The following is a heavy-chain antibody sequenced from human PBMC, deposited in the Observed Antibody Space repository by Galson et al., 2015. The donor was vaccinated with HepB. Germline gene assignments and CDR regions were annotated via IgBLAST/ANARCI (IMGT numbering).Heavy chain of an antibody. CDR2: ISSSSSYI. Sequence: SLRLSCAASGFTFSSYSMNWVRQAPGKGLEWVSSISSSSSYIYYADSVKGRFTISRDNAKNSLYLQMNSLRAEDTAVYYCARALCSSTSCKRGWAFDIWGQGTMVTVSS. CDR1: GFTFSSYS. J-gene: IGHJ3*02. V-gene: IGHV3-21*01. D-gene: IGHD2-2*01. CDR3: ARALCSSTSCKRGWAFDI.